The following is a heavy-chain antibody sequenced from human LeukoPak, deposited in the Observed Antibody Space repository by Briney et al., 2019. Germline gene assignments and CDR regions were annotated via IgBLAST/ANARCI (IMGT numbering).Heavy chain of an antibody. CDR1: GFTFSSYW. CDR2: INSDGSST. V-gene: IGHV3-74*01. CDR3: EREVGYSYGGEAFGY. J-gene: IGHJ4*02. Sequence: PGGSLRLSCAASGFTFSSYWMHWVRQAPGKGLVWVSRINSDGSSTSYADSVKGRFTISRDNAKNTMYLQMNSLRAEDTAVYYCEREVGYSYGGEAFGYWGQGTLVTVSS. D-gene: IGHD5-18*01.